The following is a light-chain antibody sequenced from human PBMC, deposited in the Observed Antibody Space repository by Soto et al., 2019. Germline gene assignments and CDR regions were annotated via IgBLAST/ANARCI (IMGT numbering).Light chain of an antibody. CDR2: GAS. J-gene: IGKJ1*01. V-gene: IGKV3-15*01. CDR3: QQYNNWPGT. CDR1: QSIGGNF. Sequence: EIVMTQSPATLSLSPGEGATLSCRASQSIGGNFLAWYQQKPGQAPRLLIYGASTRATGIPARFSGSGSGTELTLTISSLQSEDFAVYYCQQYNNWPGTFGQGTKVDIK.